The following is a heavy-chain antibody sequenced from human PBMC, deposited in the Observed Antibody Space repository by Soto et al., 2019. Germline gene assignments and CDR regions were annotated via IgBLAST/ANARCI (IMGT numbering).Heavy chain of an antibody. V-gene: IGHV1-2*02. CDR2: INPNSGGT. J-gene: IGHJ3*02. CDR1: GYTFTGYY. Sequence: ASVKVSCKASGYTFTGYYMHWVRQAPGQGLEWMGWINPNSGGTNYAQKFQGRVTMTRDTSISTAYMELSRLRSDDTAVYYGARVFCYDSRGYHDAFDIWGQGTMVTVSS. D-gene: IGHD3-22*01. CDR3: ARVFCYDSRGYHDAFDI.